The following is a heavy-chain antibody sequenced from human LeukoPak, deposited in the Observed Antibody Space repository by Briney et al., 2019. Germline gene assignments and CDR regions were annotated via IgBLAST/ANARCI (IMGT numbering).Heavy chain of an antibody. J-gene: IGHJ6*04. CDR3: AELGITMIGGV. D-gene: IGHD3-10*02. CDR1: GFSLSGYA. Sequence: GGSPRLSCAASGFSLSGYAMSWVGQAPGKGLEWVSYISSSGSTIYYADSVKGRFTISRDNAKNSLYLQMNSLRAEDTAVYYCAELGITMIGGVWGKGTTVTISS. CDR2: ISSSGSTI. V-gene: IGHV3-48*03.